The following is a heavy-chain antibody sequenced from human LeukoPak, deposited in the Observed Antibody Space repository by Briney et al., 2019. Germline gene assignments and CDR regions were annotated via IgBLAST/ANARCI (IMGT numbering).Heavy chain of an antibody. CDR1: GYSISSGYY. D-gene: IGHD3-10*01. J-gene: IGHJ4*02. CDR3: ARVKSGGSGSSRGLDY. CDR2: IYHSGST. V-gene: IGHV4-38-2*02. Sequence: SETLSLTCTVSGYSISSGYYWGWIRQPPGKGLEWIGSIYHSGSTYYNPSLKSRVTISVDTSMNQFSLKLSSVTAADTAVYYCARVKSGGSGSSRGLDYWGQGTLVTVSS.